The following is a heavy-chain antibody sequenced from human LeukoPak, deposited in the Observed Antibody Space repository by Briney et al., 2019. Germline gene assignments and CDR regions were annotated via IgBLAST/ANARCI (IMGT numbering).Heavy chain of an antibody. CDR2: INPNSGGT. Sequence: ASVKVSCKASGYTFTGYYMHWVRQAPGQGLEWMGWINPNSGGTNYAQKFRGWVTMTRDTSISTAYMELSRLRSDDTAVYYCARVRRVRGVNYFDYWGQGTLVTVSS. D-gene: IGHD3-10*01. CDR1: GYTFTGYY. V-gene: IGHV1-2*04. CDR3: ARVRRVRGVNYFDY. J-gene: IGHJ4*02.